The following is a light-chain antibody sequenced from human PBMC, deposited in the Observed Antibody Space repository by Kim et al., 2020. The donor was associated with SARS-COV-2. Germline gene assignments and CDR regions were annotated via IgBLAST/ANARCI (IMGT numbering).Light chain of an antibody. CDR3: FSYTSSTHWV. CDR1: SSDVGSYRN. CDR2: DVS. Sequence: GQSIPISCAGISSDVGSYRNVSWSKKHQDKAPKLRIYDVSHRPSGVSSRYSGSKSGKTASLTISGLQAVDEADYYCFSYTSSTHWVFGGGTHLTVL. V-gene: IGLV2-14*03. J-gene: IGLJ3*02.